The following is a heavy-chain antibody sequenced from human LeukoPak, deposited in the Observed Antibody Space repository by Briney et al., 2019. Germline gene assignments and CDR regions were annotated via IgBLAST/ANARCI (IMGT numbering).Heavy chain of an antibody. CDR3: ARGFHYYGSGSYYPGWFDP. Sequence: SETLSLTCAVYGGSFSGYYWSWIRQTPGKGLEWIGEINHSGSTNYNPSLKSRVTISVDTSKNQFSLKLSSVTAADTAVYYCARGFHYYGSGSYYPGWFDPWGQGTLVTVSS. D-gene: IGHD3-10*01. CDR1: GGSFSGYY. J-gene: IGHJ5*02. V-gene: IGHV4-34*01. CDR2: INHSGST.